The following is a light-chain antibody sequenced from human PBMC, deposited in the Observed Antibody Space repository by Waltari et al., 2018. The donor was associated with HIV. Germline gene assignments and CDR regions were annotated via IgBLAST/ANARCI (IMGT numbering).Light chain of an antibody. J-gene: IGLJ2*01. Sequence: QSVLRQPPSVSGAPGPRVTLSCVGSPSNLGAGYDVHWYQHVPGTGPKLLIYSDTKRPSGVPDRFSGSKSGTSGFLAITGLQADDEADYYCQSYDRGLSGPVFGGGTKLTVL. CDR2: SDT. CDR3: QSYDRGLSGPV. V-gene: IGLV1-40*01. CDR1: PSNLGAGYD.